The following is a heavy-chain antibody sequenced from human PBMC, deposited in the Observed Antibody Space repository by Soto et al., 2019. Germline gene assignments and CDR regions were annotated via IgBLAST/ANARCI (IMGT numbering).Heavy chain of an antibody. CDR2: IYYIGST. D-gene: IGHD6-19*01. J-gene: IGHJ3*02. V-gene: IGHV4-59*01. CDR1: GGSLSGYY. Sequence: SETLSLTCAVYGGSLSGYYWSWIRQPPGKGLEWIGYIYYIGSTNYNPSLKSRVTISVDTTKYHFSLKLSSVTAADTAVYYCARSIPSGIYSSGWYAPFDIWGQGTMVTVSS. CDR3: ARSIPSGIYSSGWYAPFDI.